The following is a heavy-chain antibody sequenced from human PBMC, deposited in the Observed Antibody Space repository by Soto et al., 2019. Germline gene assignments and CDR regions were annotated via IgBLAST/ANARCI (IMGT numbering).Heavy chain of an antibody. CDR2: ISYDGSNK. CDR1: GFTFSSYA. CDR3: ARVELAVAGGY. Sequence: QVQLVESGGGVVQPGRSLRLSCAASGFTFSSYAMHWVRQAPGKGLEWVAVISYDGSNKYYADSVKGRFTISRDNSKNTLYLQMNSLRAEDTAVYYCARVELAVAGGYWGQGTLDTVSS. D-gene: IGHD6-19*01. J-gene: IGHJ4*02. V-gene: IGHV3-30-3*01.